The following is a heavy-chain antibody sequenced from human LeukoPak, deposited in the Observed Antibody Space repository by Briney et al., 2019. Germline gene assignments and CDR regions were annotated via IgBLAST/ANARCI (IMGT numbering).Heavy chain of an antibody. CDR1: GFTFSTYA. J-gene: IGHJ3*02. D-gene: IGHD4-23*01. V-gene: IGHV3-64*01. CDR2: ISDNGDST. Sequence: GGSLRLSCAASGFTFSTYALHWVRQAPGKGLEYVSAISDNGDSTYYAHSVKGRFAISRDNSKNTLYLQMGSLRTEDMALYYCAMGNIAGGFAFDIWGQGTMVTVSS. CDR3: AMGNIAGGFAFDI.